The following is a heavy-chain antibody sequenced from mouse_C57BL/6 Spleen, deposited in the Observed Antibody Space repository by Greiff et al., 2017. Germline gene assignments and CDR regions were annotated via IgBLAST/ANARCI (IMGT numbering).Heavy chain of an antibody. CDR3: AREVGTAQTY. Sequence: QVQLQQSGPELVKPGASVKISCKASGYAFSSSWMNWVKQRPGKGLEWIGRIYPGDGDTNYNGKFKGKATLTADKSSSTAYMRLSSLTSEDSAVYFCAREVGTAQTYWGQGTLVTVSA. V-gene: IGHV1-82*01. J-gene: IGHJ3*01. CDR1: GYAFSSSW. D-gene: IGHD3-2*02. CDR2: IYPGDGDT.